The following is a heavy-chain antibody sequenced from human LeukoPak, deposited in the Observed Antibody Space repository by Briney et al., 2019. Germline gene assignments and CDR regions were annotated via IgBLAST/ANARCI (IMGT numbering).Heavy chain of an antibody. CDR1: GDSVSSNSAA. J-gene: IGHJ4*02. CDR2: TYYRSKWYN. CDR3: ASSVQSLGSFDY. D-gene: IGHD7-27*01. V-gene: IGHV6-1*01. Sequence: SQTLSLTCAISGDSVSSNSAAWNWIRQSPSRGLEWLGRTYYRSKWYNDYAVSVKSRITINPDTSKNQFSLKLSSVTAADTAVYYCASSVQSLGSFDYWGQGTLVTVSS.